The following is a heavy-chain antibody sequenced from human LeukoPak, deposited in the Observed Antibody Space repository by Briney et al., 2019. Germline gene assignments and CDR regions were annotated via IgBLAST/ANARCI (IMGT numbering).Heavy chain of an antibody. CDR1: GGSISSYY. CDR2: IYYSGST. V-gene: IGHV4-59*01. Sequence: PSETLSLTCTVSGGSISSYYWSWIRQPPGKGLEWIGYIYYSGSTNYNPSLKSRVTISVDTSKNQFSLKLSSVTAADTAVYYCARDAVGSDTYYYYYGMDVWGQGTTVTVSS. CDR3: ARDAVGSDTYYYYYGMDV. J-gene: IGHJ6*02.